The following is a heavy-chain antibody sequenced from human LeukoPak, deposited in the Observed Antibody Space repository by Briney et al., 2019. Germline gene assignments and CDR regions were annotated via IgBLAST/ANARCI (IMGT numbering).Heavy chain of an antibody. CDR1: GFTFSSYA. CDR3: ARGRVVVTAPADY. Sequence: GGSLRLSCAASGFTFSSYAMHWVRQAPGKGLEWAAVISYDGSNKYYADSVKGRFTISRDNSKNTLYLQMNSLRAEDTAVYYCARGRVVVTAPADYWGQGTLVTVSS. V-gene: IGHV3-30-3*01. D-gene: IGHD2-21*02. CDR2: ISYDGSNK. J-gene: IGHJ4*02.